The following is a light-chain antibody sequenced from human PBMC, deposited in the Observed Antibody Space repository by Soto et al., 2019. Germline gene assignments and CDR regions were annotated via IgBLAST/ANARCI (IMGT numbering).Light chain of an antibody. Sequence: DIQMTQSPSSLSASVGDRVTITCRASQSISYYLNWYQQKPGRAPRLLIYKAANLADEVPSRFAGSGSGTDFTLTITRLQPDDFATYYCQHYNSFSRTFGQGTKVDIK. CDR2: KAA. J-gene: IGKJ1*01. CDR1: QSISYY. CDR3: QHYNSFSRT. V-gene: IGKV1-5*03.